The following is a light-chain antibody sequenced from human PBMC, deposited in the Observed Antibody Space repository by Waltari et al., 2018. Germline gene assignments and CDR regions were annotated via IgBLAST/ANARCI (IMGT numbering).Light chain of an antibody. CDR3: CSYAGNYSWV. CDR2: DVS. V-gene: IGLV2-11*01. J-gene: IGLJ3*02. Sequence: QSALTQPRSVSGSPGQSVTIPCTGTRSDVGGYNYVSWCQQHPGKAPKLMIYDVSKRPSGVPDRFSGSKSGNTASLTISGLQAEDEADYYCCSYAGNYSWVFGGGTKLTVL. CDR1: RSDVGGYNY.